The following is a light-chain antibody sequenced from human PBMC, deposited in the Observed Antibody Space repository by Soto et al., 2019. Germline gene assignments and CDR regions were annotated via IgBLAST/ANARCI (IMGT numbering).Light chain of an antibody. CDR2: SGD. CDR1: QSVGNN. Sequence: EIVMTQSPATLSVSPGERATLSCRASQSVGNNYLAWYQHKPGQSPRLVVYSGDKRAPGIPPRFSGSGSGTDFTLTISSLESDDFAIYYCQQRYSWLRAFGPGTKVDNK. V-gene: IGKV3-15*01. CDR3: QQRYSWLRA. J-gene: IGKJ1*01.